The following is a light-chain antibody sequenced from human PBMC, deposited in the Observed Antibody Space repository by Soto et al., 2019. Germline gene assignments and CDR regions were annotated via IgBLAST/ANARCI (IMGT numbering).Light chain of an antibody. CDR2: AAS. J-gene: IGKJ1*01. CDR1: QGISSY. V-gene: IGKV1-8*01. CDR3: EQYYSYPRT. Sequence: AIRMTQSPSSFSASTGDRVTITCRASQGISSYLAWYQQKPGKALKLLIYAASTLKSGVPSRFRARGSGTDFTLTISCLQSEDFATYYCEQYYSYPRTFCQGTNVEIK.